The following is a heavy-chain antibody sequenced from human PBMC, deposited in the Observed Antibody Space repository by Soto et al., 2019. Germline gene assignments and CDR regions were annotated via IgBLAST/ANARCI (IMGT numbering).Heavy chain of an antibody. D-gene: IGHD6-6*01. CDR3: ARRARADYYYMDV. V-gene: IGHV3-64*01. CDR1: GFTLSSDA. Sequence: EVQLVESGGGLAQPGGSLRLSCAASGFTLSSDAMDWVRQAPGKGLEYVSGISSNGIGTYYANSVKGRFTISRDNSKNTVYLQMDSLRPEDMAVYHCARRARADYYYMDVWGKGTTVTVS. J-gene: IGHJ6*03. CDR2: ISSNGIGT.